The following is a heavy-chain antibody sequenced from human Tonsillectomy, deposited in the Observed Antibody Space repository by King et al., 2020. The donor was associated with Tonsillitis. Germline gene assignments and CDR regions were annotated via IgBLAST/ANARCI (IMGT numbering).Heavy chain of an antibody. CDR3: AKGYDFWSGYYAFGI. D-gene: IGHD3-3*01. J-gene: IGHJ3*02. CDR2: ISGGDGST. CDR1: GFTFRSYA. Sequence: VQLVESGGGLVQPGGSLRLSCAASGFTFRSYAMSWVRLAPGKGLEWVSTISGGDGSTYYADSVKGRFTISRDNSKNTLYLQMNSLRVEDTAVYYCAKGYDFWSGYYAFGIWGQGTMVTVSS. V-gene: IGHV3-23*04.